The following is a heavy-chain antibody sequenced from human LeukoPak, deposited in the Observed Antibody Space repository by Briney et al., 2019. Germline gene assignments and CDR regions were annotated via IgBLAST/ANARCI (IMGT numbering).Heavy chain of an antibody. CDR3: ARASYDFYSFDY. Sequence: SETLSLTCTVSGGSISSGDSYWNWIRQPPGKGLEWIGNIYYSGSTYYNPSLKSRVTMSVDTSKNQFSLKLSSVTAADTAVYYCARASYDFYSFDYWGQGTLVTVSS. J-gene: IGHJ4*02. CDR2: IYYSGST. V-gene: IGHV4-30-4*01. D-gene: IGHD3-3*01. CDR1: GGSISSGDSY.